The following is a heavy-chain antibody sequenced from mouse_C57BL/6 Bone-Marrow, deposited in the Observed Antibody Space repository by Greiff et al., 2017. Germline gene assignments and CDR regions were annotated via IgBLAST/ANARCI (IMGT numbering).Heavy chain of an antibody. CDR2: IDPSDSYT. J-gene: IGHJ2*01. D-gene: IGHD2-4*01. CDR1: GYTFTSYW. Sequence: QVQLQQPGAELVRPGTSVKLSCKASGYTFTSYWMHWVKQRPGQGLEWIGVIDPSDSYTNYNQKFKGKATLTVDTPSSTAYMQLSSLTSEDSAVYYCARWITSPLYFDYWGQGTTLTVSS. V-gene: IGHV1-59*01. CDR3: ARWITSPLYFDY.